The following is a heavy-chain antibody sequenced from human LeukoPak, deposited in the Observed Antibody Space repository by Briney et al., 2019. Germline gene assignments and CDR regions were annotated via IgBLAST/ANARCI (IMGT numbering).Heavy chain of an antibody. J-gene: IGHJ2*01. V-gene: IGHV4-59*01. CDR2: IYYSGST. CDR3: ARRGANSGSYSHFDL. CDR1: GGSITSYY. Sequence: SETLSLTCTVSGGSITSYYWSWIRQPPGKGLEWIGYIYYSGSTNYNPSLKGRVTISVDTSRNQFSLKLSSVTAADTAVYYCARRGANSGSYSHFDLWGRGTLGTVSS. D-gene: IGHD1-26*01.